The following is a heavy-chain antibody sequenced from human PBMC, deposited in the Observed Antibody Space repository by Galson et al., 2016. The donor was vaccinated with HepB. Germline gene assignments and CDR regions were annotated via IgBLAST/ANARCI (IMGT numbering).Heavy chain of an antibody. CDR3: ARHGDYQLLPQT. V-gene: IGHV1-69*08. D-gene: IGHD2-2*01. Sequence: SVKVSCKASGDTFSSYTLSWVRQAPGQGLEWMGRIIPFLGTGNYAQKFQGRLTITADKSTSTAYMELSSLRFEDTAVYYCARHGDYQLLPQTWGQGTLVTVSS. J-gene: IGHJ5*02. CDR2: IIPFLGTG. CDR1: GDTFSSYT.